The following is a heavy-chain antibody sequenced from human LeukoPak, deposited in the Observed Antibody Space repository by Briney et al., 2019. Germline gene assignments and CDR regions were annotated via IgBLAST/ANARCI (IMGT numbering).Heavy chain of an antibody. D-gene: IGHD2-15*01. J-gene: IGHJ3*02. CDR2: IIPIFGTA. V-gene: IGHV1-69*06. CDR1: GGTFSSYA. Sequence: KISCKASGGTFSSYAISWVRQAPGQGLEWMGGIIPIFGTANYAQKFQGRVTITADKSTSTAYMELSSLRSEDTAVYYCAREARYCSGGSCQYAFDIWGQGTMVTVSS. CDR3: AREARYCSGGSCQYAFDI.